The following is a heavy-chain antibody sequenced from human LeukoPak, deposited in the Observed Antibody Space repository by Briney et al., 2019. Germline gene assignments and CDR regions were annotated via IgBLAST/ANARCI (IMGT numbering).Heavy chain of an antibody. J-gene: IGHJ4*02. CDR3: AKAAGGRNYYDSSGPQDY. Sequence: GGSLRLSCAASGFTFSSYAMGWVRQAPGKGLEWVSAISGSGGSTYYAGSVKGRFTISRDNSKNTLYLQMNSLRAEDTAVYYCAKAAGGRNYYDSSGPQDYWGQGTLVTVSS. V-gene: IGHV3-23*01. CDR1: GFTFSSYA. D-gene: IGHD3-22*01. CDR2: ISGSGGST.